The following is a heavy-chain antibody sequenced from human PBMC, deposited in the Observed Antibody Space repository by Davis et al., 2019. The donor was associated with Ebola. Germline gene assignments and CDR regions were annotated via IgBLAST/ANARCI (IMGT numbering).Heavy chain of an antibody. CDR2: VIGSGSDT. CDR3: ARDYPHDHA. J-gene: IGHJ4*02. V-gene: IGHV3-21*01. D-gene: IGHD1-1*01. Sequence: GESLKISCSASGFTFSNYGMSWVRQAPGKGLEWVSGVIGSGSDTYYADSVKGRFTISRDNAKNSLYLQMNSLRAEDTAVYYCARDYPHDHAWGQGTLVTVSS. CDR1: GFTFSNYG.